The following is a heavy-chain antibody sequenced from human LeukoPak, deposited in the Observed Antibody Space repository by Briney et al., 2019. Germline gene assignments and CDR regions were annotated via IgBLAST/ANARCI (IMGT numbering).Heavy chain of an antibody. D-gene: IGHD6-19*01. CDR3: ARTGYSSGWYLNWFDP. V-gene: IGHV1-69*10. Sequence: GASVKVSCKASGGTFSSYAISWVRQAPGQGLEWMGRIIPILGIANYAQKFQGRVTITADKSTSTAYMELSSLRSEDTAVYYCARTGYSSGWYLNWFDPWGQGTLVTASS. CDR2: IIPILGIA. J-gene: IGHJ5*02. CDR1: GGTFSSYA.